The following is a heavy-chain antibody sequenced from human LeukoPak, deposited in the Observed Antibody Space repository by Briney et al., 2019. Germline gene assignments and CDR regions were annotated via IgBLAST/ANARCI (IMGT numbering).Heavy chain of an antibody. CDR3: ARDRGTWNDDGFDY. CDR2: IYYTGST. J-gene: IGHJ4*02. D-gene: IGHD1-1*01. CDR1: GGSIISNSYY. Sequence: SETLSLTCTVSGGSIISNSYYWGWIRQPPGKGLEWIGSIYYTGSTYYDPSLKSRVTISVDTSKNQFSLKLSSVTAADTAVYYCARDRGTWNDDGFDYWGQGTLVTVSS. V-gene: IGHV4-39*07.